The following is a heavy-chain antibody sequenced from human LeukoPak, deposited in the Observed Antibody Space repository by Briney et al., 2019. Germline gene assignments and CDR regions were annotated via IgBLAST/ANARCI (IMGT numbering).Heavy chain of an antibody. J-gene: IGHJ2*01. V-gene: IGHV4-34*01. D-gene: IGHD3-22*01. CDR1: GGSFSGHY. CDR2: IYYTRST. CDR3: ARGVTMIVVVIHDWYFDL. Sequence: SETLSLTCAVYGGSFSGHYWSWIRQPPGKGLEWIGSIYYTRSTYYNPSLKSRVTISVDTSKNQFSLKLTSVTAADTAVYYCARGVTMIVVVIHDWYFDLWGRGTLVTVS.